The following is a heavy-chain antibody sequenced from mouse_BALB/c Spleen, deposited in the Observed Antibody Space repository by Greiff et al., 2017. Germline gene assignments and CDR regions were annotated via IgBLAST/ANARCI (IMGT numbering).Heavy chain of an antibody. Sequence: EVQLQQSGPELVKPGASVKMSCKASGYTFTSYVMPWVQQKPGQGLEWIGYINPYNDGTKYNEKFKGQATLTSDKSSSTAYMELSSLTSEDSAVYYCARGDYYGSLAWFAYWGQGTLVTVSA. D-gene: IGHD1-1*01. J-gene: IGHJ3*01. CDR2: INPYNDGT. CDR1: GYTFTSYV. V-gene: IGHV1-14*01. CDR3: ARGDYYGSLAWFAY.